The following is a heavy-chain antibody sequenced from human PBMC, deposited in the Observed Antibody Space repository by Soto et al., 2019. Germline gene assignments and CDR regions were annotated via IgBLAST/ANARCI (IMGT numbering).Heavy chain of an antibody. CDR2: IYWDDDK. V-gene: IGHV2-5*02. J-gene: IGHJ4*02. CDR3: ARVLGSWGAYYFDY. D-gene: IGHD3-16*01. Sequence: QITLKESGPTLVKPTQTLTLTCTFSGFSLNTYGVGVGWIRQPPGKALEWLALIYWDDDKRYSPSLKSRLTITKDTSKNQVVLTMTNMDPVDTVTYYCARVLGSWGAYYFDYWGQGTLVTVSS. CDR1: GFSLNTYGVG.